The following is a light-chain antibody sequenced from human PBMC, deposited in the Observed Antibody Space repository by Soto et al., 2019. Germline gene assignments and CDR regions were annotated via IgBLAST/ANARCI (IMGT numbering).Light chain of an antibody. CDR3: HQFGYSPRT. CDR2: ATS. V-gene: IGKV3-20*01. Sequence: EIVLTQSPGTLSLSPGETATLSCRASQTVNSDYLAWFQQRPGQAPRLLIFATSRRATDIPDRFSGSASGTDFTLAIRRLEPEDFAVYYCHQFGYSPRTFGQGTKVE. CDR1: QTVNSDY. J-gene: IGKJ1*01.